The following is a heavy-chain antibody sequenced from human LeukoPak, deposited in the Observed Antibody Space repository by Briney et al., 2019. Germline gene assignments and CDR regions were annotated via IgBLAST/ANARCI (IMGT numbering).Heavy chain of an antibody. Sequence: GGSLRLSRAASGFTVSSNYMSWVRQAPGKGLEWVSVIYSGGSTYYADSVKGRFTISRDNSKNTLYLQMNSLRAEDTAVYYCARDHRYSSSWAPYGMDVWGQGTTVTVSS. D-gene: IGHD6-13*01. J-gene: IGHJ6*02. V-gene: IGHV3-66*01. CDR2: IYSGGST. CDR3: ARDHRYSSSWAPYGMDV. CDR1: GFTVSSNY.